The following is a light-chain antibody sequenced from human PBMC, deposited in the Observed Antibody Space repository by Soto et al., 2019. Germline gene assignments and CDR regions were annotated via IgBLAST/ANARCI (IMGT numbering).Light chain of an antibody. CDR2: AAS. CDR3: QQSYSTPWT. Sequence: DIQMTQSPSSLSASVGDRVTITCRASQSLDRYLNWYQQKPGKAPQVLIFAASSLQIGVPPSFSGSGTGKDFTLTISSLQPEDFATYYCQQSYSTPWTFGQGTKVEIK. CDR1: QSLDRY. J-gene: IGKJ1*01. V-gene: IGKV1-39*01.